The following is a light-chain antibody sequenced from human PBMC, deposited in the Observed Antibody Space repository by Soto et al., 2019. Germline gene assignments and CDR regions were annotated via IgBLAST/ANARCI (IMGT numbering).Light chain of an antibody. CDR3: QQHSHWPPWT. J-gene: IGKJ1*01. CDR1: ENVRTF. Sequence: PGERATLSCRASENVRTFVDWYQQKPGQAPRLLIYGASNRATDIPARFSGSGSGTEFTLTISNLEPEDFAVYYCQQHSHWPPWTFGQGTRVEIQ. CDR2: GAS. V-gene: IGKV3-11*01.